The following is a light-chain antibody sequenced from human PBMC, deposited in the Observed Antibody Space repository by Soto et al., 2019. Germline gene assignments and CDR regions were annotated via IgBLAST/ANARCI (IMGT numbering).Light chain of an antibody. CDR3: QHHNSYSQT. V-gene: IGKV1-5*01. J-gene: IGKJ1*01. CDR2: GAS. Sequence: DIQLTQSPPTLSASVGDRVTITCRASQSIRYYLAWYQQMPGKAPKLLIYGASSLQSGVPSRFSGSGSGTEFTLTIISLQPDDFSTYFCQHHNSYSQTFGQGTKVEI. CDR1: QSIRYY.